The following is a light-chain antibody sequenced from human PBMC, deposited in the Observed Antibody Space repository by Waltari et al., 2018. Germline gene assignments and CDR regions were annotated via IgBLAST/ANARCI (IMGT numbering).Light chain of an antibody. Sequence: DIQMTQSPPSLSASTGDRVTLTCRARQFIANRLSWYQQRPGKAPRLLIYAASNVHSGASSRFSGSGSGTDFTLTISDLQSEDFGTYYCQETYSTGTFGQGTKVDMK. J-gene: IGKJ1*01. CDR1: QFIANR. CDR2: AAS. CDR3: QETYSTGT. V-gene: IGKV1-39*01.